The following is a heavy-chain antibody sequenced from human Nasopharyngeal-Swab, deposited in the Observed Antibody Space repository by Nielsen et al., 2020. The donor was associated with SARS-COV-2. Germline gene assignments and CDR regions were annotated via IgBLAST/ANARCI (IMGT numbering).Heavy chain of an antibody. CDR2: IIPMFGTA. CDR1: GDTFSSSA. J-gene: IGHJ5*02. D-gene: IGHD2-8*01. V-gene: IGHV1-69*06. Sequence: SVKVSCKASGDTFSSSAITWVRQAPGQGLEWMGGIIPMFGTADYAQKFQGRVTITADRSTSTAYMELNSLRSEDTAVYYCARAHPRSCTDGACVRSQVYNWFDPWGQGTLVTVSS. CDR3: ARAHPRSCTDGACVRSQVYNWFDP.